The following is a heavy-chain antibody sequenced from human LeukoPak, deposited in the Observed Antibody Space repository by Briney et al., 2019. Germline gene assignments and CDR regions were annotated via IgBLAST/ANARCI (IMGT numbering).Heavy chain of an antibody. D-gene: IGHD6-25*01. Sequence: GGSLRLSCAASGFTFSSYNMNWVRQAPGKGLEWVSSISSSSNYIYYADSVKGRFTISRDNAKSSLYLQMNSLRAEDTAVYYCAKLGAAYYFDYWGQGTLVTVSS. CDR1: GFTFSSYN. CDR2: ISSSSNYI. CDR3: AKLGAAYYFDY. J-gene: IGHJ4*02. V-gene: IGHV3-21*04.